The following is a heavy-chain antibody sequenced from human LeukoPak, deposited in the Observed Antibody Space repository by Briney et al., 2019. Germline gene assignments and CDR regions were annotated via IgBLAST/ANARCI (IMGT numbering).Heavy chain of an antibody. CDR3: AKDEGGLTVPDY. Sequence: PGGSLRLSCAASGFTFSSYGMHWVRQVPGKGLEWVAVISYDGSNKYYADSVKGRFTISRDNSKNTLYLQMNSLRAEDTAVYYCAKDEGGLTVPDYWGQGTLVTVSS. V-gene: IGHV3-30*18. D-gene: IGHD2-2*01. J-gene: IGHJ4*02. CDR1: GFTFSSYG. CDR2: ISYDGSNK.